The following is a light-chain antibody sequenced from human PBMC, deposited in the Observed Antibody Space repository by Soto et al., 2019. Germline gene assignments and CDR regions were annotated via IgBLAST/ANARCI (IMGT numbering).Light chain of an antibody. Sequence: DIVLTPSPDSLAVSLGETATINCKSSQSVLYSSNNKNYLAWYQQKPGQPPKLIIYWASTRESGVPDRFSGSWSGTDITLTISILQAEDVAVYYYQQYYSTPRTFGQGTKVEIK. J-gene: IGKJ1*01. V-gene: IGKV4-1*01. CDR2: WAS. CDR1: QSVLYSSNNKNY. CDR3: QQYYSTPRT.